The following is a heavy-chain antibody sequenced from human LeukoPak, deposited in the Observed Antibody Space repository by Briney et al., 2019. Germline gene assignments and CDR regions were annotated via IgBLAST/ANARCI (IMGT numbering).Heavy chain of an antibody. CDR3: ARTHCEGDCFSAIRY. D-gene: IGHD2-21*02. Sequence: PSETLSLTCTVSGDSLRKSNFYWVWIRQPPGKGLEWIGSIYYSGSTDYNPSLQSRVTISVDSSKNEFSLKVRSVTAADTAVYLCARTHCEGDCFSAIRYWGQGTPVTVSS. V-gene: IGHV4-39*07. CDR1: GDSLRKSNFY. CDR2: IYYSGST. J-gene: IGHJ4*02.